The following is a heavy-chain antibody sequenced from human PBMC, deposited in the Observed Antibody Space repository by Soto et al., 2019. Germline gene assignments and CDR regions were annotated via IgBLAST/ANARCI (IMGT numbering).Heavy chain of an antibody. CDR3: ARQVVVIVPATIDYYYYGMDV. Sequence: SETLSLTCTVSGGSISSGDYYWNWVRQPPGKGLEWIGYIYYSGSTYYNPSLKSRVTISVDTSKNQFSLKLSSVTAADTAVYYCARQVVVIVPATIDYYYYGMDVWGQGTTVTVSS. J-gene: IGHJ6*02. V-gene: IGHV4-30-4*01. CDR2: IYYSGST. CDR1: GGSISSGDYY. D-gene: IGHD2-2*02.